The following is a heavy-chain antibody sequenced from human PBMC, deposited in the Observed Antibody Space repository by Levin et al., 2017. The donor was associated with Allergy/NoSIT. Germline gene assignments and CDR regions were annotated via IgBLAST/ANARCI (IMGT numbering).Heavy chain of an antibody. J-gene: IGHJ4*02. CDR1: GGTFSSYA. Sequence: KISCKASGGTFSSYAISWVRQAPGQGLEWMGGIIPIFGTANYAQKFQGRVTITADESTSTAYMELSSLRSEDTAVYYCASGVGYSYNRVFDYWGQGTLVTVSS. D-gene: IGHD5-18*01. V-gene: IGHV1-69*01. CDR3: ASGVGYSYNRVFDY. CDR2: IIPIFGTA.